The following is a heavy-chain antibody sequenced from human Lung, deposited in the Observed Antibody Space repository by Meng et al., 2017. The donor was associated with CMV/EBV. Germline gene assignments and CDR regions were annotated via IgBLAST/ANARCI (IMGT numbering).Heavy chain of an antibody. V-gene: IGHV3-30-3*01. CDR2: ISNDGSNE. CDR1: GFSFSIYG. D-gene: IGHD6-13*01. J-gene: IGHJ6*02. CDR3: ATVISSYSSTWEYNLYYAYYGMDD. Sequence: GGSLRLSCEASGFSFSIYGMLWVRQAPGKGLEWVALISNDGSNEYYADSVEGRFTISRDNSKNTLYLQMNSLRTEDTAVYYCATVISSYSSTWEYNLYYAYYGMDDWGQGTXVTVYS.